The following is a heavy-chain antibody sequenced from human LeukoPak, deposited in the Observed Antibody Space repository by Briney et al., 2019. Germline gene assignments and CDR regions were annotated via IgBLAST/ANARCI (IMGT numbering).Heavy chain of an antibody. D-gene: IGHD6-19*01. V-gene: IGHV3-23*01. CDR3: TKELHVAAAVADYYYFYMDV. Sequence: TGGSLRLSCAASGFAFSSFAMGWVRQSPGKGLEWLSTINGGGNTTFYADSVKGRFTISRDNSKNTLYLHMDGLRPDDTAIYYCTKELHVAAAVADYYYFYMDVWGRGTAVSVSS. CDR1: GFAFSSFA. J-gene: IGHJ6*03. CDR2: INGGGNTT.